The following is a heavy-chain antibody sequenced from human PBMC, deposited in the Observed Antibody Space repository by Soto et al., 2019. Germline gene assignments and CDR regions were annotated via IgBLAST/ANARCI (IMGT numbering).Heavy chain of an antibody. Sequence: GGSLRLSCAASVFTFISYWMHWVRQAPGKGLVWVSRINSDGSSTSYADSVKGRFTISRDNAKNTLYLQMNSLRAEDTAVYYCAREFGEMATTSVYYYYGMDVWGQGTTVTVSS. CDR2: INSDGSST. CDR1: VFTFISYW. D-gene: IGHD3-10*01. J-gene: IGHJ6*02. V-gene: IGHV3-74*01. CDR3: AREFGEMATTSVYYYYGMDV.